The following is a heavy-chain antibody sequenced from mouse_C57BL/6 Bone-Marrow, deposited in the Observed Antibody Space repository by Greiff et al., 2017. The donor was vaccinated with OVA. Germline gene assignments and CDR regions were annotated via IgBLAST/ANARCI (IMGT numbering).Heavy chain of an antibody. CDR3: SRDGLYYAMDY. Sequence: QVQLQQPGAELVRPGPSVKLSCKASGYTFTSYWMHWVKQRPGQGLEWIGVIDPSDSYTNYNQKFKGKATLTVDTSSSTAYMQLSSLTSEDSAVYCCSRDGLYYAMDYWGQGTSVTVSS. D-gene: IGHD1-1*01. J-gene: IGHJ4*01. CDR1: GYTFTSYW. V-gene: IGHV1-59*01. CDR2: IDPSDSYT.